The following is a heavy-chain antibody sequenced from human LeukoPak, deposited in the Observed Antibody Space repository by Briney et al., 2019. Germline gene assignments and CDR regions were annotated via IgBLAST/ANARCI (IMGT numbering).Heavy chain of an antibody. CDR2: ISYDSMIK. J-gene: IGHJ4*02. Sequence: PGGSLRLSCVASGFSLSRDSMNWVRQAPGKGLEWISYISYDSMIKYYADSVRGRFTISRDSAKDSLYLQMHSLRAEDTAVYYCVRDNPRCCGVIPANIDDYWGQGTLVTVSS. V-gene: IGHV3-48*01. CDR1: GFSLSRDS. CDR3: VRDNPRCCGVIPANIDDY. D-gene: IGHD2-15*01.